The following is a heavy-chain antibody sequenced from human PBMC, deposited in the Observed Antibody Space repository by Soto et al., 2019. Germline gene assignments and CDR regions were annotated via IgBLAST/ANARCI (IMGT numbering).Heavy chain of an antibody. CDR2: IYYSGTT. CDR1: SGSIGTYF. V-gene: IGHV4-59*01. CDR3: ARGRGGTYDDFDI. D-gene: IGHD1-26*01. J-gene: IGHJ3*02. Sequence: QVQLRESGPGLVKPSETLSLTCTVSSGSIGTYFWSWIRQPPGKGLEWIGYIYYSGTTNYNPSLKSRVTIFLDTSKNQFSLRLSSVTAADTAVYYCARGRGGTYDDFDIWGKGTLVTVSS.